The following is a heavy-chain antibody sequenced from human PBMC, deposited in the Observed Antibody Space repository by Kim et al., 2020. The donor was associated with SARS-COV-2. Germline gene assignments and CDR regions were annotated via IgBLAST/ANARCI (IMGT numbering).Heavy chain of an antibody. D-gene: IGHD6-13*01. Sequence: ADSVKGRFTISRDNAKNTLYLQMNSLRAEDTAVYYCAKSGGIAGGGYVVYWGQGTLVTVSS. CDR3: AKSGGIAGGGYVVY. V-gene: IGHV3-23*01. J-gene: IGHJ4*02.